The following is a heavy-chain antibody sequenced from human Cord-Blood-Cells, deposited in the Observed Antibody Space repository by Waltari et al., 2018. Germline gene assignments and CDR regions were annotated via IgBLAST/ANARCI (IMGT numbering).Heavy chain of an antibody. CDR1: GYTFTSYD. D-gene: IGHD2-15*01. Sequence: QVQLVQSGAEVKKPGASVKVSCKASGYTFTSYDINWVRQATGQGLEWMGWMKPYRGYTSYAEKFQGRVTITRNTSISTAYMELSSLRSEDTAVYYCARAQACSGGSCYYYYYYMDVWGKGTTVTVSS. J-gene: IGHJ6*03. V-gene: IGHV1-8*03. CDR2: MKPYRGYT. CDR3: ARAQACSGGSCYYYYYYMDV.